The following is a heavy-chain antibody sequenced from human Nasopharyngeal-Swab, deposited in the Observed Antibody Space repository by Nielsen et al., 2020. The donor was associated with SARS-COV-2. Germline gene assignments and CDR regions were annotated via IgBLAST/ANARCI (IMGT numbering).Heavy chain of an antibody. D-gene: IGHD5-12*01. CDR1: GFTFSPYT. Sequence: GESLKISCATSGFTFSPYTMTWVRQAPGKGLQWISYITSGNSVRYAGSVRGRFTISRDNAKNSLYLQMNSLTAEDTAVYYCARERGGGYGDYWGQGTLVTVSS. J-gene: IGHJ4*02. CDR3: ARERGGGYGDY. V-gene: IGHV3-48*04. CDR2: ITSGNSV.